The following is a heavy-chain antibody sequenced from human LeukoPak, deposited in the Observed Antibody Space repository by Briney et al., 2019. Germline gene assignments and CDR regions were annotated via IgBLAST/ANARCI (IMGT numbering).Heavy chain of an antibody. CDR2: IKEDGSEK. Sequence: QLGGSLRLSCAASRFTFTTRWMNWVRQAPGKGLEWVAIIKEDGSEKLYVDSVKGRFTISRDNAKNSLYLQMDNLRAEDTAVYYCASGSGWTFEYWGQGTQVTVSS. V-gene: IGHV3-7*01. CDR3: ASGSGWTFEY. CDR1: RFTFTTRW. J-gene: IGHJ4*02. D-gene: IGHD6-19*01.